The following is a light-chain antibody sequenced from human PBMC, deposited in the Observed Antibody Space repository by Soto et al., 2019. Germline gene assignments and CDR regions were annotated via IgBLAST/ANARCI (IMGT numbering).Light chain of an antibody. CDR3: QQSYSTLLT. CDR1: QSISSY. V-gene: IGKV1-39*01. Sequence: DIQMTQSPSSLSASVGDRVTITCRASQSISSYLNWYQQKPGKAPKLLIYAASSLQRGGPSRFSGSGSGTDFTLTISSLQPEDFATYYCQQSYSTLLTFGGGTKVDIK. J-gene: IGKJ4*01. CDR2: AAS.